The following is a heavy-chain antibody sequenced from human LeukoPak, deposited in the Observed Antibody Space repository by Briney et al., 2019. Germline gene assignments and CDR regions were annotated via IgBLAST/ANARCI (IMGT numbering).Heavy chain of an antibody. D-gene: IGHD3-9*01. V-gene: IGHV1-2*02. CDR2: INPNSGDT. CDR1: GYTFTDYY. J-gene: IGHJ4*01. Sequence: ASVKVSCKASGYTFTDYYVHWVRQAPGQGLEWMGWINPNSGDTNYAQKFQGRVTMTRDTSISTAYLDLSSLKSDDTAVYYCARDRRELRYVDWLLDYWGHGTLVTVSS. CDR3: ARDRRELRYVDWLLDY.